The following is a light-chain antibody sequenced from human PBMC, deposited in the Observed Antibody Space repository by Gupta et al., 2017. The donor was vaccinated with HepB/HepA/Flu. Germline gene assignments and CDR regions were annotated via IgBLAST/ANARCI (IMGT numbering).Light chain of an antibody. V-gene: IGKV3-15*01. CDR2: GAS. J-gene: IGKJ5*01. Sequence: EIVMTQSPATLSVSPGERVTLSCRASQSINTNLAWYQQKSGRAPRLLISGASTRASDIPARFSGSGSGTDFTLTISSLQSEDFAVYYCQQDHKWPPITFGQGTRMGIK. CDR1: QSINTN. CDR3: QQDHKWPPIT.